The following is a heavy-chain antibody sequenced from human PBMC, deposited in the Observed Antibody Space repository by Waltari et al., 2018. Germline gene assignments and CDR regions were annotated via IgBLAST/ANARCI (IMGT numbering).Heavy chain of an antibody. CDR1: GGSISSSSYY. CDR3: ARDESFGDYYYMDV. CDR2: IYYSGST. V-gene: IGHV4-39*07. J-gene: IGHJ6*03. D-gene: IGHD1-26*01. Sequence: QLQLQESGPGLVKPSETLSLTCTVSGGSISSSSYYWGWIRQPPGKGLEWIGSIYYSGSTYYNPSLKSRVTISVDTSKNQFSLKLSSVTAADTAVYYCARDESFGDYYYMDVWGKGTTVTISS.